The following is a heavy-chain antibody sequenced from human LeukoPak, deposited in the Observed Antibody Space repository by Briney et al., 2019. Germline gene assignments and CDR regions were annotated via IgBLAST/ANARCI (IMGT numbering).Heavy chain of an antibody. V-gene: IGHV1-46*01. CDR1: GYTITNNY. CDR2: INPSGTGT. D-gene: IGHD3-22*01. J-gene: IGHJ4*02. CDR3: ARDYYDSSD. Sequence: PGASVTVSCKASGYTITNNYMHWVRQAPGQGLEWMGVINPSGTGTSYAQKFQGRITMSRDTSTSTVYMELSSLRSEDTAVYYCARDYYDSSDWGQGTLVTVSS.